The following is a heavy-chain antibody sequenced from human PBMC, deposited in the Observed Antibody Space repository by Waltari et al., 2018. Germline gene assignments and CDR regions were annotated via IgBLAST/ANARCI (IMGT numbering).Heavy chain of an antibody. CDR1: GFTVSSNY. J-gene: IGHJ4*02. CDR2: IYRGGTS. Sequence: EVQLVESGGGLIQPGGSLRLSCAASGFTVSSNYMRWVRQAPGKGLGGVSMIYRGGTSYYGDSGKGRFTIARDNSKNTLYLQMNSLRAEDTAVYYCARKLSSGWDDFWGQGTLVTVSS. D-gene: IGHD6-19*01. V-gene: IGHV3-53*01. CDR3: ARKLSSGWDDF.